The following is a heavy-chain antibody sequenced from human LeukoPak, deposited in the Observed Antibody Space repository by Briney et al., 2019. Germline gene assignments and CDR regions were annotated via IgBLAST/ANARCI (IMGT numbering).Heavy chain of an antibody. CDR3: AKDSSRYDFWSGSTPY. Sequence: GGSLRLSCAASGFTFSSYAMSWVRQAQGKGLEWVSAISGSGGSTYYADSVKGRFTISRDNSKNTLYLQMNSLRAEDTAVYYCAKDSSRYDFWSGSTPYWGQGTLVTVSS. CDR2: ISGSGGST. J-gene: IGHJ4*02. D-gene: IGHD3-3*01. V-gene: IGHV3-23*01. CDR1: GFTFSSYA.